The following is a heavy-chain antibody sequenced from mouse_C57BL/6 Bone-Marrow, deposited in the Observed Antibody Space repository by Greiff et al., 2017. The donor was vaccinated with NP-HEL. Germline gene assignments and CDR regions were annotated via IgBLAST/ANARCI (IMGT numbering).Heavy chain of an antibody. CDR2: SRNKANDYTT. D-gene: IGHD1-1*01. CDR1: GFTFSDFY. CDR3: ARDAEYYGSSPYWYFDV. J-gene: IGHJ1*03. Sequence: DVHLVESGGGLVQSGRSLRLSCATSGFTFSDFYMEWVRQAPGKGLEWIAASRNKANDYTTEYSASVKGRFIVSRDTSQSILYLQMNALRAEDTAIYYCARDAEYYGSSPYWYFDVWGTGTTVTVSS. V-gene: IGHV7-1*01.